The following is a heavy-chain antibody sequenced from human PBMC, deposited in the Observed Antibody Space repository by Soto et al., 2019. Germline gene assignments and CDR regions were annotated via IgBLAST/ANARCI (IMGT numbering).Heavy chain of an antibody. CDR2: IYSSGST. J-gene: IGHJ6*02. Sequence: QVQLQESGPGLVKPSETLSLTCTVSGGSISSYYWSWIRQPPGKGLEWIGYIYSSGSTNYNPSLTSRVTISVDTSKNQFSLKLSSVTAADTAVYYCARQGPYGMDVWGQGTTVTVSS. V-gene: IGHV4-59*08. CDR3: ARQGPYGMDV. CDR1: GGSISSYY.